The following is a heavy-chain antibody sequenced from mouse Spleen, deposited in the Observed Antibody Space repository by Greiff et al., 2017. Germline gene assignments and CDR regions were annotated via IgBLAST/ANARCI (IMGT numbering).Heavy chain of an antibody. V-gene: IGHV5-17*01. D-gene: IGHD4-1*01. Sequence: DVQLVESGGGLVKPGGSLKLSCAASGFTFSDYGMHWVRQAPEKGLEWVAYISSGSSTIYYADTVKGRFTISRDNAKNTLFLQMTSLRSEDTAMYYCARETWDPYYFDYWGQGTTLTVSS. CDR1: GFTFSDYG. CDR3: ARETWDPYYFDY. J-gene: IGHJ2*01. CDR2: ISSGSSTI.